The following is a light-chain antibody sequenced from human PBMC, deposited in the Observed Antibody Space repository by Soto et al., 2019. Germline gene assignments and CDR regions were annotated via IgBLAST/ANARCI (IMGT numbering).Light chain of an antibody. CDR3: QQYDNGPPLT. CDR1: QSVSSN. CDR2: GAS. Sequence: EIVMTQSPATLSVSPGERATLSCRASQSVSSNLAWYQQKPGQGPRLLIYGASTRATGIPVRFSGGGSGTEFTLTISSLQSEDFAVYYCQQYDNGPPLTFGGGTKVEIK. V-gene: IGKV3-15*01. J-gene: IGKJ4*01.